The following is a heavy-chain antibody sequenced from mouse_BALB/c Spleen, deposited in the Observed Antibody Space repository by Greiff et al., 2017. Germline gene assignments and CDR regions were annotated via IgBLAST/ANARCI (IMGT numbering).Heavy chain of an antibody. CDR3: ARKGYGTSFAY. Sequence: VQLQQPGAELVKPGASVKLSCKASGYTFTSYWMHWVKQRPGQGLEWIGEINPSNGRTNYNEKFKSKATLTVDKSSSTAYMQLSSLTSEDSAVYYCARKGYGTSFAYWGQGTLVTVSA. V-gene: IGHV1S81*02. CDR2: INPSNGRT. D-gene: IGHD2-10*02. CDR1: GYTFTSYW. J-gene: IGHJ3*01.